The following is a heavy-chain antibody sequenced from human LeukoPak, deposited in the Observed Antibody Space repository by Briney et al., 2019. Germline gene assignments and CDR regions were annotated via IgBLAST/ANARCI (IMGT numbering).Heavy chain of an antibody. J-gene: IGHJ4*02. CDR3: ARTATFGAVIVIYYFDY. D-gene: IGHD3-16*02. CDR1: GFTFSSYA. Sequence: PGGSLRLSCAASGFTFSSYAMSWVRQAPGKGLEWVSAISGSGGSTYYADSVKGRFTISRDNSKNTLYLQMNSLRAEDTAVYYCARTATFGAVIVIYYFDYWGQGTLVTVSS. CDR2: ISGSGGST. V-gene: IGHV3-23*01.